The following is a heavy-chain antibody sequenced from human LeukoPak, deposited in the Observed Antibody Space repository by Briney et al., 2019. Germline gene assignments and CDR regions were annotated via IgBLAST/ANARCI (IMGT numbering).Heavy chain of an antibody. J-gene: IGHJ6*03. CDR3: TTDPFPTNYYYYYYMDV. CDR1: GFTFSNAW. V-gene: IGHV3-15*01. Sequence: PGGSLRLSCAASGFTFSNAWMSWVRQAPGKGLEWVGRIKSKTDGGTTDYAAPVKGRFTISRDDSKNTLYLQMNSLKTEDTAVYYCTTDPFPTNYYYYYYMDVWGKGTTVTVSS. CDR2: IKSKTDGGTT.